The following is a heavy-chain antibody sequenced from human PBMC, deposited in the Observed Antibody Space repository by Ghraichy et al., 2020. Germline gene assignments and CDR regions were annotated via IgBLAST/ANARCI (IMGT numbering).Heavy chain of an antibody. Sequence: LSLTCAASGFTFSSYAMSWVRQAPGKGLEWVSAISGSGGSTYYADSVKGRFTISRDNSKNTLYLQMNSLRAEDTAVYYCAKVDINIAAAGGDYFDYWGQGTLVTVSS. CDR3: AKVDINIAAAGGDYFDY. CDR2: ISGSGGST. J-gene: IGHJ4*02. CDR1: GFTFSSYA. V-gene: IGHV3-23*01. D-gene: IGHD6-13*01.